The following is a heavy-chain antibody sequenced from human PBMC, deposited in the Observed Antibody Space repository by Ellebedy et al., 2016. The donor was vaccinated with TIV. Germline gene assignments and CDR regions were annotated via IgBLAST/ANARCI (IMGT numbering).Heavy chain of an antibody. J-gene: IGHJ4*02. V-gene: IGHV3-48*01. CDR3: ARDRPGTVVAGALEY. CDR2: ISSSSSSI. Sequence: PGGSLRLSCAASGFTFSSYTMNWVRQAPGKGLEWLSQISSSSSSIYYADSVKGRFTISRDNSENTLYLQVNSLTTEDTAVYYCARDRPGTVVAGALEYWGQGTLVTVSS. CDR1: GFTFSSYT. D-gene: IGHD6-19*01.